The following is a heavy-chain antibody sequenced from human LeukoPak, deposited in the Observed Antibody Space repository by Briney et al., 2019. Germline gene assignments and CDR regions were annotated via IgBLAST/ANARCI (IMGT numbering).Heavy chain of an antibody. CDR3: AQGLQWELPFDY. V-gene: IGHV3-21*04. Sequence: GGSLRLSCAASGFTFSSYSMNWVRQAPGNGLEWVTAIKSSSSYISYADAVKGRLAITRDNTKRSLYLEMNSRRAEDTAVDSCAQGLQWELPFDYWGQGTLVTVSS. CDR2: IKSSSSYI. J-gene: IGHJ4*02. CDR1: GFTFSSYS. D-gene: IGHD1-26*01.